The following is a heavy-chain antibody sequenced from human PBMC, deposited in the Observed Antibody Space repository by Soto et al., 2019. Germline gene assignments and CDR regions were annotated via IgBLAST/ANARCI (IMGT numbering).Heavy chain of an antibody. V-gene: IGHV1-69*13. CDR3: ARDSKNDCSGGSCHSVTYYYGMDV. Sequence: SVKVSCKASGGTFSSYAISWVRQDPGQGLEWMGGIIPIFGTANYAQKFQGRVTITADESTSTAYMELSSLRSEDTAVYYCARDSKNDCSGGSCHSVTYYYGMDVWGQGTTVTVSS. CDR2: IIPIFGTA. CDR1: GGTFSSYA. D-gene: IGHD2-15*01. J-gene: IGHJ6*02.